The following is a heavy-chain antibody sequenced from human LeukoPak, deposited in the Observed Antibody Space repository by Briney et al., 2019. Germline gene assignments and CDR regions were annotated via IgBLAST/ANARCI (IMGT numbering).Heavy chain of an antibody. CDR3: ARGSRSYDSSGYPTFRY. Sequence: PGGSLRLSCVASGFTFSSYGVHWVRQAPGKGLEWVAVITYDGSGTYYADSVKGRFTISKDNSDNTLYLQMNSPRTEDTALYFCARGSRSYDSSGYPTFRYWGQGTLVAVSS. CDR2: ITYDGSGT. J-gene: IGHJ4*02. D-gene: IGHD3-22*01. CDR1: GFTFSSYG. V-gene: IGHV3-30*05.